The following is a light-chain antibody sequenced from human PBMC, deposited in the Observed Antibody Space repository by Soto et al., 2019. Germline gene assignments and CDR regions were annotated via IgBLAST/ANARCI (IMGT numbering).Light chain of an antibody. CDR1: QSVSDNY. V-gene: IGKV3-20*01. J-gene: IGKJ3*01. CDR2: GAS. Sequence: EIVLTQSPGTLSLSPGERATLSCRASQSVSDNYLAWLQQKPGQAPRLLIYGASSRATGIPDRFSGSGSGTDFTLTISRLEPEDFAVYYCQQYRSTPFTFGPGTKVDIK. CDR3: QQYRSTPFT.